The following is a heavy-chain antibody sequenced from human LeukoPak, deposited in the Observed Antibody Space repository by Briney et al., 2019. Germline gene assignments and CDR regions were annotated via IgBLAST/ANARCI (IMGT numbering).Heavy chain of an antibody. CDR3: ARSRSGYYGDVDY. V-gene: IGHV4-31*03. CDR1: GGSISGDGYY. CDR2: IYYSGST. Sequence: PSQTLSLTCTVSGGSISGDGYYWGWIRQHPGKGLEWIGHIYYSGSTYYNPSLKSRVTISVDTSKNQFSLKLTSVTAADTAVYYCARSRSGYYGDVDYWGQGTLVTVSS. J-gene: IGHJ4*02. D-gene: IGHD3-3*01.